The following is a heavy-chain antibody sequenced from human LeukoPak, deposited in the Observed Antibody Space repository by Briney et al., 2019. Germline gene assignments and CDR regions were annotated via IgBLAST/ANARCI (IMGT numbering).Heavy chain of an antibody. J-gene: IGHJ4*02. CDR1: GYTFTIYG. D-gene: IGHD3-22*01. CDR3: ARDLLSYDSSGYLRH. Sequence: EASVTVSFKASGYTFTIYGISWVRQAPGQGLEWMGWISAYNGNTNYAQKLQGRVTMTTDTSTSTAYMELRSLRSDDTAVYYCARDLLSYDSSGYLRHWGQGTLVTVSS. CDR2: ISAYNGNT. V-gene: IGHV1-18*01.